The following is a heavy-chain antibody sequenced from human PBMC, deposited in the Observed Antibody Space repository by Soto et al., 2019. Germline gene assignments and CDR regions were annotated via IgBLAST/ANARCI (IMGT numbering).Heavy chain of an antibody. CDR2: IYYSGST. J-gene: IGHJ4*02. D-gene: IGHD5-12*01. V-gene: IGHV4-39*01. CDR3: AXLRVGGGYNAEAYYFDY. Sequence: SETLSLTCTVSGGSISSSSYYWGWIRQPPGQGLEWIGSIYYSGSTYYNPSLKSRVTISVDTSKNQFSLKLSSVTAADTAVYYCAXLRVGGGYNAEAYYFDYWGQGTLVTVSS. CDR1: GGSISSSSYY.